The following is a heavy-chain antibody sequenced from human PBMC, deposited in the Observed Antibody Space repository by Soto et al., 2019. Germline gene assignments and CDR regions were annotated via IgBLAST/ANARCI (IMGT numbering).Heavy chain of an antibody. D-gene: IGHD2-8*01. CDR1: GYTFTNYD. Sequence: QVQLVQSGAEVKKPGASVKVSCKASGYTFTNYDINWVRQATGQGLVWMGWMNPNSGNTGYAQKFQGRVTMTRDTSLITASMELSSVRSEDAAVYYCARCTVLMFYAGGGMDVWGQGTTVTVSS. V-gene: IGHV1-8*01. CDR3: ARCTVLMFYAGGGMDV. CDR2: MNPNSGNT. J-gene: IGHJ6*02.